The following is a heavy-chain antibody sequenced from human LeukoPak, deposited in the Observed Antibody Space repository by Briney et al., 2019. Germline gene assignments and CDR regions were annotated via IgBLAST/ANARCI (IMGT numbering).Heavy chain of an antibody. CDR1: GGTFSSYA. CDR2: MIPIFGTA. Sequence: SVKVSCKASGGTFSSYAISWVRQAPGRGLEWMGGMIPIFGTANYAQKFQGRVTITADESTSTAYMELSSLRSEDTAVYYCARERELNIVVVPAAMGIWFDPWGQGTLVTVSS. J-gene: IGHJ5*02. CDR3: ARERELNIVVVPAAMGIWFDP. D-gene: IGHD2-2*01. V-gene: IGHV1-69*01.